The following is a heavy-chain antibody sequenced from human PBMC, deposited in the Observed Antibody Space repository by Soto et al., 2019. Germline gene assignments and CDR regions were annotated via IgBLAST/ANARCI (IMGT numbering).Heavy chain of an antibody. CDR1: GFTVSSNY. D-gene: IGHD3-10*01. V-gene: IGHV3-53*05. J-gene: IGHJ6*02. Sequence: GGSLRLSCAASGFTVSSNYMSWVRQAPGKGLEWVSVIYCGGSTYYADSVKGRFTISRDNSKNTLYLQMNSLRAEDTAVYYCARDGRGYYGSGSYYRPILYYYYGMDVWGQGTTVTVSS. CDR2: IYCGGST. CDR3: ARDGRGYYGSGSYYRPILYYYYGMDV.